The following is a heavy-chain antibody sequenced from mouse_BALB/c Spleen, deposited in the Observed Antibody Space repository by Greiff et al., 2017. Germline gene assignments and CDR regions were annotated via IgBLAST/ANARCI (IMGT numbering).Heavy chain of an antibody. CDR1: GFTFSSYT. J-gene: IGHJ3*01. Sequence: EVKLMESGGGLVKPGGSLKLSCAASGFTFSSYTMSWVRQTPEKRLEWVATISSGGGNTYYPDSVKGRFTISRDNAKNNLYLQMSSLRSEDTALYYCARHYYGSRAWFAYWGQGTLVTVSA. CDR2: ISSGGGNT. D-gene: IGHD1-1*01. V-gene: IGHV5-9*03. CDR3: ARHYYGSRAWFAY.